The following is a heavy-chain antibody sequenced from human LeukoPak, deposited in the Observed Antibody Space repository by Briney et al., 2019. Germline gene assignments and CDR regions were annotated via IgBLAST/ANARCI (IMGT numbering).Heavy chain of an antibody. D-gene: IGHD1-26*01. V-gene: IGHV3-7*01. J-gene: IGHJ4*02. Sequence: GGSLRLSCATSGFTYTSYWMSWVRQTPGKGLEWVAYIKQDGSETYYMDSVKGRFTISRDNAKNSLYLQMNSLRGEDTAVYYCARDKLQGATLFDYWGQGTLVTVSS. CDR2: IKQDGSET. CDR1: GFTYTSYW. CDR3: ARDKLQGATLFDY.